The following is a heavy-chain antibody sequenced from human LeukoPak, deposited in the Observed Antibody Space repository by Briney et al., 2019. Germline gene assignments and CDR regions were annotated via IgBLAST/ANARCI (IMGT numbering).Heavy chain of an antibody. CDR3: ARADWGSGIYYFDY. CDR1: EYTFTGYY. V-gene: IGHV1-2*06. Sequence: GASVKVSCKASEYTFTGYYMHWVRQAPGQGLEWMGRINPNSGGTNYAQKFQGRVTMTRDTSICTAYMELSGLRSDDTAVYYCARADWGSGIYYFDYWGQGALVTVSS. CDR2: INPNSGGT. J-gene: IGHJ4*02. D-gene: IGHD7-27*01.